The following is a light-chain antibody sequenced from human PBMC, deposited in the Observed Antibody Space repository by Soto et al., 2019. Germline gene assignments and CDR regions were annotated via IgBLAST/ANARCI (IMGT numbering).Light chain of an antibody. J-gene: IGKJ1*01. Sequence: EIVMTQSPATLSVSAGERATLSCRASQSVSSNLAWYQQKPGQAPRLLIYGASTRATGIPARFSGSGSGTEFTLTISSLQSEDFAVYYCQPYNNWPPWTFGRRTKVEIK. V-gene: IGKV3-15*01. CDR1: QSVSSN. CDR3: QPYNNWPPWT. CDR2: GAS.